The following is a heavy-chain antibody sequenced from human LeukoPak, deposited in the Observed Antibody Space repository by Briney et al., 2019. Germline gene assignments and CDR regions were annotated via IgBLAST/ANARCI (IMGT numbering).Heavy chain of an antibody. CDR2: IYYSGST. V-gene: IGHV4-59*01. CDR1: GGSISSYY. D-gene: IGHD6-19*01. CDR3: ARWAGDGASDY. J-gene: IGHJ4*02. Sequence: SETLSLTCTVSGGSISSYYWSWIRQPPGKGLEWIGYIYYSGSTNYNPSLKSRVTISVDTSKNQFSLKLSSVTAADTAVYYCARWAGDGASDYWGQGTLVTVSS.